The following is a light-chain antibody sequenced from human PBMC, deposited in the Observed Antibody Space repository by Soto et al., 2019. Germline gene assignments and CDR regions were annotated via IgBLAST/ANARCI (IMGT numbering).Light chain of an antibody. CDR2: KAS. Sequence: DIQINQSPSTLSGSVGDRFTITCRDSQTISSWLAWYQQKPGKAPKLLIYKASTLKSGVPSMFSGSGAGTEFTLTISSLQPDDFATYYCQHYNSYSEAFGQGTKVDIK. CDR1: QTISSW. CDR3: QHYNSYSEA. J-gene: IGKJ1*01. V-gene: IGKV1-5*03.